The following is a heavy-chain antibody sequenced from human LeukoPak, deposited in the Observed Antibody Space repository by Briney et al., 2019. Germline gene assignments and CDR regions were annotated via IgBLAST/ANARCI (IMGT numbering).Heavy chain of an antibody. D-gene: IGHD3-10*01. J-gene: IGHJ4*02. CDR3: AGRGERALDY. V-gene: IGHV7-4-1*02. CDR1: GYTFKYA. Sequence: ASVKVSCKASGYTFKYAMNWVRQAPGQGLEWMGWNNTNTGNPTYAQGFTGRFVFSLDTSVSTSYLQISSLKAEDTAIYYCAGRGERALDYWGQGTLVTVSS. CDR2: NNTNTGNP.